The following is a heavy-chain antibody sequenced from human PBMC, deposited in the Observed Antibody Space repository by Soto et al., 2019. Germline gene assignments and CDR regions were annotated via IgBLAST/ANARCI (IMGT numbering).Heavy chain of an antibody. CDR1: GGSFRGYY. V-gene: IGHV4-34*01. Sequence: VTCAVYGGSFRGYYWSWIRQPPGKGLEWIGEINHSGSTNYNPSLKSRVTISVDTSKNQFSLKLSSVTAADTAVYYCARGRDGYNSKTPKNLNFDYWGQGTLVTVSS. J-gene: IGHJ4*02. D-gene: IGHD5-12*01. CDR3: ARGRDGYNSKTPKNLNFDY. CDR2: INHSGST.